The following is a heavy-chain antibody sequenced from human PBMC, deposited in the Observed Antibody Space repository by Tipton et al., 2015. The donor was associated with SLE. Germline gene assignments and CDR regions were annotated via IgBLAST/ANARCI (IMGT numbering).Heavy chain of an antibody. Sequence: LRLSCTVSGGSISRHYWSWIRQPPGKGLEWIGYIYYSGSTNYNPSLKSRVTISVDTSKNQFSLKLSSVTAADTAVYYCARGSGYCSGGSCYPNWFDPWGQGTLVTVSS. CDR1: GGSISRHY. V-gene: IGHV4-59*08. J-gene: IGHJ5*02. CDR3: ARGSGYCSGGSCYPNWFDP. CDR2: IYYSGST. D-gene: IGHD2-15*01.